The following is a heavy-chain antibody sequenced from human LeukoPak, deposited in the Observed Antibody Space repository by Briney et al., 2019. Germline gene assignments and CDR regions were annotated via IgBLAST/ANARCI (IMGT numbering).Heavy chain of an antibody. J-gene: IGHJ4*02. CDR2: INHSGST. Sequence: SETLSLTCAVYGGSFSGYYWSWIRQPPGKGLEWIGEINHSGSTNYNPSLKSRVTISVDTSKNQFSLKLSSVTAADTAVYYCARDRHYCSGGSCYSFLDYWGQGTLVTVSS. CDR3: ARDRHYCSGGSCYSFLDY. D-gene: IGHD2-15*01. V-gene: IGHV4-34*01. CDR1: GGSFSGYY.